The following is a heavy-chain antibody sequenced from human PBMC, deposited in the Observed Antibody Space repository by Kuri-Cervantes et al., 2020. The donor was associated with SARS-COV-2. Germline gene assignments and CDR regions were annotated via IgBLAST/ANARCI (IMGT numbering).Heavy chain of an antibody. Sequence: SVKVSCKASGGTFSSYAISWVRQAPGQGLEWMGRIIPIFGTANYAQKFQGRVTITADESTGTAYMELSSLRSENTAVYYCARDRPYENTIFGVVPSHDWYFDLWGRSTLVTVSS. CDR1: GGTFSSYA. D-gene: IGHD3-3*01. J-gene: IGHJ2*01. V-gene: IGHV1-69*13. CDR3: ARDRPYENTIFGVVPSHDWYFDL. CDR2: IIPIFGTA.